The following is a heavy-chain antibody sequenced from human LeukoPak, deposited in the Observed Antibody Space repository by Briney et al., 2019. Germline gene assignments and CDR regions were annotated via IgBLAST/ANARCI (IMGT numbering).Heavy chain of an antibody. Sequence: PGGSLRLSCAASGFIFSSYSMNWVRQAPGKGLEWVSSISSSGSYMYYADSVKGRFTISRDNAKNSLYLQMNSLRAEDTAVYYCARLRLKSMYSSSYSPLAAAGRKDGVSWFDPWGQGTLVTVSS. J-gene: IGHJ5*02. CDR1: GFIFSSYS. D-gene: IGHD6-6*01. V-gene: IGHV3-21*01. CDR2: ISSSGSYM. CDR3: ARLRLKSMYSSSYSPLAAAGRKDGVSWFDP.